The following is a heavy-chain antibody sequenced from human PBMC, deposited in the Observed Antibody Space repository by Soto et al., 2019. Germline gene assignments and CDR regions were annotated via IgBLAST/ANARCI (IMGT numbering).Heavy chain of an antibody. V-gene: IGHV1-18*01. CDR2: ISAHNGNT. Sequence: QVHLVQSGAEVKKPGASVKVSCKGSGDTFTSYGITWVRQAHGQGLEWMGWISAHNGNTDYAQRLQGRVTVTSDTSTSTAYMELRSLRSDDTAVYYCARARYGDYWGQGALVTVSS. CDR1: GDTFTSYG. CDR3: ARARYGDY. J-gene: IGHJ4*02. D-gene: IGHD1-1*01.